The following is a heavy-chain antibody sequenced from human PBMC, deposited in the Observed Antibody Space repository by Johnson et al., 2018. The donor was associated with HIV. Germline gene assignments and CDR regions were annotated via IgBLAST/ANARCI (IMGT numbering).Heavy chain of an antibody. J-gene: IGHJ3*02. D-gene: IGHD6-13*01. CDR1: GFTVSNNF. CDR3: ARDDLGNPFSSYDAFDI. V-gene: IGHV3-66*02. CDR2: IYSGGRT. Sequence: VESGGGLVQPGGSLRLSCVASGFTVSNNFMSWVRQAPGKGLEWVSVIYSGGRTYYTDSVKGRFTISRDNSKNTLYLQMNSLRAEDTAVYYCARDDLGNPFSSYDAFDIWGQGTMVTVSS.